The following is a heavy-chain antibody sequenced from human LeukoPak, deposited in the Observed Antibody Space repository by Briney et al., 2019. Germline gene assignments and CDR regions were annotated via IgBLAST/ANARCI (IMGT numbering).Heavy chain of an antibody. CDR2: IYYSGST. CDR1: GGSISSHY. V-gene: IGHV4-59*11. D-gene: IGHD3-22*01. J-gene: IGHJ3*02. Sequence: PSETLSLTCTVSGGSISSHYWSWIRQPPGKGLEWIGYIYYSGSTNYNPSLKSRVTISVDTSKNQFSLKLSSVTAADTAVYYCAREDYYDSSGYYPRAFDTWGQGTMVTVSS. CDR3: AREDYYDSSGYYPRAFDT.